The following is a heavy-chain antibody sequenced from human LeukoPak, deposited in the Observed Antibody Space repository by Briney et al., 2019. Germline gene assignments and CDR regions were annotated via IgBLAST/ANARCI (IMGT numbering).Heavy chain of an antibody. CDR2: IYYSGST. Sequence: SETLSLTCTVSGGSISSSSYYWGWIRQPPGKGLEWIGSIYYSGSTYYNPSLKSRVTISVDTSKNQFSLKLSSVTAADTAVYYCARDGMVRGVWYFDLWGRGTLVTVSS. CDR1: GGSISSSSYY. J-gene: IGHJ2*01. D-gene: IGHD3-10*01. V-gene: IGHV4-39*02. CDR3: ARDGMVRGVWYFDL.